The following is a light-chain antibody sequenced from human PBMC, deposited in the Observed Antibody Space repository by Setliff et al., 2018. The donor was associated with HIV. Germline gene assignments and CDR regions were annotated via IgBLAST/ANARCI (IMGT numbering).Light chain of an antibody. CDR2: DVS. V-gene: IGLV2-11*01. CDR3: CSYAGSFYV. J-gene: IGLJ1*01. Sequence: QSALTQPRSVSESPGQSVTISCTGTSSDVGGYNYVSWYHQHPGKAPKLMIYDVSQRPSGVPDRFSGSKSGNTASLTISGLQAEDEADYYCCSYAGSFYVFGTGTKVTVL. CDR1: SSDVGGYNY.